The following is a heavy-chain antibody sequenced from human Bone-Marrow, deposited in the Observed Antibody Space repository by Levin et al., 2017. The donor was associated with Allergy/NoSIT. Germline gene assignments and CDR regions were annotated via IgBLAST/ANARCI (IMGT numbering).Heavy chain of an antibody. D-gene: IGHD2-15*01. J-gene: IGHJ4*02. CDR2: IDPDDSYT. CDR1: GYIFSRYW. V-gene: IGHV5-10-1*01. Sequence: GESLKISCGGFGYIFSRYWISWVRQMPGKGLEWMGRIDPDDSYTNYSPSFEGHVFISADKSVSTAYLQWPSLQASDTAMYYCARTYCSRGNCYSDGTLEIDYWGQGTPVTVSS. CDR3: ARTYCSRGNCYSDGTLEIDY.